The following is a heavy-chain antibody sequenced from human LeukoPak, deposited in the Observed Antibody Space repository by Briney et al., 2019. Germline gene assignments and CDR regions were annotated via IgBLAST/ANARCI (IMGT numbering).Heavy chain of an antibody. D-gene: IGHD2-15*01. J-gene: IGHJ4*02. CDR1: GFTFGSYG. CDR3: AKTTTGYSSGRYPAWPIDY. Sequence: GGSLRLSCAASGFTFGSYGMGWVRQAPGKGLEWVSGIFGSGGSAHYADSVKGRFTISRDNSKNTVYLQMDSLRAEDTATYYCAKTTTGYSSGRYPAWPIDYWGQGTLVTVSS. V-gene: IGHV3-23*01. CDR2: IFGSGGSA.